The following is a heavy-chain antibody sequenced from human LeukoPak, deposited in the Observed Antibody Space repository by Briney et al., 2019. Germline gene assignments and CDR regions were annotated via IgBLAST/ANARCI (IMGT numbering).Heavy chain of an antibody. J-gene: IGHJ4*02. Sequence: KASETLSLTCTVSGGSISTYYWSWIRQPPGKGLEWIGYIYYSGSTNYNPSLKSRVTTSVDTSKNQFSLKLSSVTAADTAVYYCARDTGTVVDYWGQGTLVTVSS. D-gene: IGHD4-23*01. CDR1: GGSISTYY. CDR2: IYYSGST. CDR3: ARDTGTVVDY. V-gene: IGHV4-59*01.